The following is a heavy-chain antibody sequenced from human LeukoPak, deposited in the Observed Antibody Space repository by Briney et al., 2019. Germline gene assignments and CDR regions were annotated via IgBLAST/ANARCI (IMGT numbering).Heavy chain of an antibody. D-gene: IGHD2-15*01. V-gene: IGHV4-59*01. Sequence: SETLSLTCTVSGGSISNYFWSWIRQPPGKGLECIGYIYYSDSTNYNPSFKSRVTVSVDTSKNQFSLKLSSVTAADTAVYYCARFPGSAEYRHYYYMDVWGKGTTVTVSS. J-gene: IGHJ6*03. CDR3: ARFPGSAEYRHYYYMDV. CDR1: GGSISNYF. CDR2: IYYSDST.